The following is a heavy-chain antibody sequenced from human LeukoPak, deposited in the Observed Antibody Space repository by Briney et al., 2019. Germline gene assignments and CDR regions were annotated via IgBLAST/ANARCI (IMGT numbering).Heavy chain of an antibody. D-gene: IGHD3-22*01. CDR1: GFIFTDYW. CDR3: AKDNSDYFESGGFSS. V-gene: IGHV3-7*01. CDR2: IKYDGIDK. Sequence: GGSLRLSCAASGFIFTDYWMNWVRQAPGKGLEWVAMIKYDGIDKKYLDSVKGRFTISRDNAKNSLYLEMNSLRAEDTAVYYCAKDNSDYFESGGFSSWGQGTLVTVSS. J-gene: IGHJ5*02.